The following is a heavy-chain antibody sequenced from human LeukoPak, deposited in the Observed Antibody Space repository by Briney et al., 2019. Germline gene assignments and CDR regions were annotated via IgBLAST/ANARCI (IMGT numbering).Heavy chain of an antibody. V-gene: IGHV1-2*02. J-gene: IGHJ5*02. CDR2: INPNSGGT. D-gene: IGHD3-22*01. CDR1: GYTFTGYY. CDR3: ARGEAYDSSGYYYYRWFDP. Sequence: AAVNVSCKASGYTFTGYYMHWVRQAPGQGLEWMGWINPNSGGTNYAQKFQGRVTMTRDTSISTAYMELSRLRSDDTAVYYCARGEAYDSSGYYYYRWFDPWGQGTLVTVSS.